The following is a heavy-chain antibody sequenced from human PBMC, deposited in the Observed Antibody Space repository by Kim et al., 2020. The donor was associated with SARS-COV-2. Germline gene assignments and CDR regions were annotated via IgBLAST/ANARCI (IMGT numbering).Heavy chain of an antibody. CDR1: GFSFSSSW. Sequence: GGSLRLSCAASGFSFSSSWMHWVRQVSGRGLVWVSRINTDGSDTTYADSVKGRFTISRDNAKNTLYLQMNSLRAEDTAVYYCARDAYHGVDVWGQGTTVIVSS. V-gene: IGHV3-74*01. CDR3: ARDAYHGVDV. CDR2: INTDGSDT. J-gene: IGHJ6*02.